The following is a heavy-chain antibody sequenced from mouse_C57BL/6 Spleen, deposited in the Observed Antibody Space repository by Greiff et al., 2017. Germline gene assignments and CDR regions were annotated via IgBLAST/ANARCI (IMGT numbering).Heavy chain of an antibody. CDR2: IDPETGGT. CDR1: GYTFTDYE. CDR3: TRSLYYGSSYDAMDY. V-gene: IGHV1-15*01. J-gene: IGHJ4*01. D-gene: IGHD1-1*01. Sequence: QVQLQQSGAELVRPGASVTLSCKASGYTFTDYEMHWVKQTPVHGLEWIGAIDPETGGTAYNQKFKGKAILTADKSSSTAYMELRSLTSEDSAVYYCTRSLYYGSSYDAMDYWGQGTSVTVSS.